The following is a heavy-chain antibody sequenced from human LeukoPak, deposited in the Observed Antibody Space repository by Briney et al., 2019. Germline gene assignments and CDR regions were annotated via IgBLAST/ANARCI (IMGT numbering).Heavy chain of an antibody. V-gene: IGHV3-48*03. Sequence: GGSLRLSCAASGFPFSSYEMNWARQAPGKGLEWVSYISGSGTTIHYADSVKGRFAISRDNAKNSLYLQMNSLRAEDTAVDYCARANGDYWGRGTLVTVSS. J-gene: IGHJ4*02. CDR3: ARANGDY. CDR1: GFPFSSYE. D-gene: IGHD2-8*01. CDR2: ISGSGTTI.